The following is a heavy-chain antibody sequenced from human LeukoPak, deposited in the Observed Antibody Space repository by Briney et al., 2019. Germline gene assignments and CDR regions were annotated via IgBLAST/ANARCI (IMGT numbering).Heavy chain of an antibody. V-gene: IGHV4-4*07. D-gene: IGHD3-10*01. CDR2: IYTSGST. CDR1: GGSISSYY. Sequence: PSETLSLTCTVSGGSISSYYWSWIRQPAGKGLEWIGRIYTSGSTNYNPSLKSRVTMSVDTSKNQFSLNLSSVTAADTAVYYCARWFYYGSGRRQFDYWGQGTLVTVSS. CDR3: ARWFYYGSGRRQFDY. J-gene: IGHJ4*02.